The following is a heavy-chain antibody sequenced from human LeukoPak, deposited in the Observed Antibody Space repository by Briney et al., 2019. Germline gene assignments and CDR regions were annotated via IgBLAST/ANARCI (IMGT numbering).Heavy chain of an antibody. CDR3: VRHRSGDYAWLDV. CDR1: GGSIGSHY. V-gene: IGHV4-59*08. Sequence: PSETLSLTCTVSGGSIGSHYWSWIRQPPGKGLEWIGYIHYSGTTNYNPSLKSRVSISADTSENQMSLRLSSVTAADTAVYYCVRHRSGDYAWLDVWGQGTTVTVSS. J-gene: IGHJ6*02. CDR2: IHYSGTT. D-gene: IGHD4-17*01.